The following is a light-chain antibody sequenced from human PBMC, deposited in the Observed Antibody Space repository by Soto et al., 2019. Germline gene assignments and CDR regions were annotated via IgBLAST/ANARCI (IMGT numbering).Light chain of an antibody. Sequence: EIVLTQSPGTLSLSPGDRATLSCRASQKLSSSYLAWYHQKLGQAPRLLIYGASSRATGIPDRFSGSVSGTDFILTISRLEPEDFAVYYCQQYDSSPRLTFGGGTKVEIK. CDR1: QKLSSSY. J-gene: IGKJ4*01. CDR3: QQYDSSPRLT. V-gene: IGKV3-20*01. CDR2: GAS.